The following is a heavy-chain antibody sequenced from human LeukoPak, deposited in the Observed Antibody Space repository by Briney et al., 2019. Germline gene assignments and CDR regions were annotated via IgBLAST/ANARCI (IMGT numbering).Heavy chain of an antibody. J-gene: IGHJ4*02. CDR2: ISYDGSNK. D-gene: IGHD2-15*01. CDR1: GFAFSSYG. V-gene: IGHV3-30*18. Sequence: GGSLRLSCAASGFAFSSYGMHWVRQAPGKGLEWVAVISYDGSNKYYADSVKGRFTISRDNSKNTLYLQMNSLRAEDTAVYYCAKRGPGGSGSYYFDYWGQGTLVTVSS. CDR3: AKRGPGGSGSYYFDY.